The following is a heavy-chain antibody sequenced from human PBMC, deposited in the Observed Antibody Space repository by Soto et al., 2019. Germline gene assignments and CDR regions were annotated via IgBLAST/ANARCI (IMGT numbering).Heavy chain of an antibody. CDR1: GFTLSSYT. J-gene: IGHJ4*02. V-gene: IGHV3-21*02. Sequence: EVQLVESGGGLVKPGGSLRLSCAASGFTLSSYTMNWVRQAPGKGLEWVSSISAASTYIYYAESLKGRFTISRDNAKNSLHLQMNSLRADDTAVYYCARDFRGYGDSSYPYYFDYWGQGTLVTVSS. D-gene: IGHD4-17*01. CDR3: ARDFRGYGDSSYPYYFDY. CDR2: ISAASTYI.